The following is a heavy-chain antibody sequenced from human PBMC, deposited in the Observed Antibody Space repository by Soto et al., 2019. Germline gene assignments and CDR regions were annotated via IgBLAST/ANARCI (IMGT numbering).Heavy chain of an antibody. V-gene: IGHV1-69*13. J-gene: IGHJ5*02. D-gene: IGHD6-13*01. Sequence: VKVSCKASGGTFSSYAISWVRQAPGQGLEWMGGIIPIFGTANYAQKFQGRVTITADKSTSTAYMELSSLRSEDTAVYYCARVPKIAAAGTCWFDPWGQGTLVTVSS. CDR3: ARVPKIAAAGTCWFDP. CDR2: IIPIFGTA. CDR1: GGTFSSYA.